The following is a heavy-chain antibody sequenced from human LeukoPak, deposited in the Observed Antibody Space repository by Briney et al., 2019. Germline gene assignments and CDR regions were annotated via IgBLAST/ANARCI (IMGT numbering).Heavy chain of an antibody. CDR2: NSGSGGST. Sequence: PGRSLRLPCAASGLTYRSYAMSGARKPPGKGLEWGSDNSGSGGSTYYAESVKGRFPISKDNSKHRLYLKVNSMRAEDAALYYCGKDFGGGFDDFWSGYSLGVAFDIWGQGTMVTVSS. CDR1: GLTYRSYA. CDR3: GKDFGGGFDDFWSGYSLGVAFDI. D-gene: IGHD3-3*01. J-gene: IGHJ3*02. V-gene: IGHV3-23*01.